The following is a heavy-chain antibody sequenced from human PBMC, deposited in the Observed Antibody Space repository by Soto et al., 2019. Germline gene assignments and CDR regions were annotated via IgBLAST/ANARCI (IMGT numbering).Heavy chain of an antibody. J-gene: IGHJ4*02. CDR3: ARGPPNTY. D-gene: IGHD2-8*01. V-gene: IGHV4-30-2*01. CDR1: GGSISSGGYS. CDR2: IYHSGST. Sequence: QLQLQESGSGLVKPSQTLSLTCAVSGGSISSGGYSWSWIRQPPGKGLEWIGYIYHSGSTYYNPSLKSRVTISVDRPKNQFSLKLSSVTDAETAVYYCARGPPNTYWGQGTLVTVSS.